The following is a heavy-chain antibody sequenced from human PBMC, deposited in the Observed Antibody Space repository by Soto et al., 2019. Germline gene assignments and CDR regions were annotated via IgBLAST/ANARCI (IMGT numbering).Heavy chain of an antibody. D-gene: IGHD3-3*02. CDR1: VGSISSGDYY. CDR2: IYYSGST. CDR3: ASGIRNQNWFDP. V-gene: IGHV4-30-4*01. J-gene: IGHJ5*02. Sequence: SEALSLTCTVSVGSISSGDYYWSWIRQPPGKGLEWIGYIYYSGSTYYNPSLKSRVTISVDTSKNQFSLKLSSVTAADTAVYYCASGIRNQNWFDPWGQGTLVTVS.